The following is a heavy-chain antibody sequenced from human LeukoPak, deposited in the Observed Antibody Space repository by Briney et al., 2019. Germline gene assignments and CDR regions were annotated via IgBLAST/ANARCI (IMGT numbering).Heavy chain of an antibody. J-gene: IGHJ5*02. CDR1: GFTFSSYW. V-gene: IGHV3-7*01. CDR3: AREGCSGGSCYHNWFDP. CDR2: INQDGSEK. Sequence: SGGSLRLSCAASGFTFSSYWMSWVRQAPGKGLEWVANINQDGSEKYYVDSVKGRFTISRDNDKNSLYLQMISLRAEDTAVYYCAREGCSGGSCYHNWFDPWGQGTLVTVSS. D-gene: IGHD2-15*01.